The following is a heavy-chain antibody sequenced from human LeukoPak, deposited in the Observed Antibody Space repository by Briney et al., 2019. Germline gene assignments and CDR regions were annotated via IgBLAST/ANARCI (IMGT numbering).Heavy chain of an antibody. CDR3: AIFDFLFGEIDNWFDP. CDR2: IYPGDSDT. D-gene: IGHD3-16*01. V-gene: IGHV5-51*01. J-gene: IGHJ5*02. Sequence: GESLKISCKGSGYNFTIYWIGWVRQIPGKGLEWMGIIYPGDSDTRYSPSFQGQVTISVDKSISTAYLQWSSLKVSDTAIYYCAIFDFLFGEIDNWFDPWGQGTQVTVSS. CDR1: GYNFTIYW.